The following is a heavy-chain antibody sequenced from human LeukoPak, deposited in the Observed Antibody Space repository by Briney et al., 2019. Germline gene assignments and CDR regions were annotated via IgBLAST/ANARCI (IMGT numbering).Heavy chain of an antibody. D-gene: IGHD3-10*01. V-gene: IGHV4-34*01. CDR2: INHSGST. Sequence: SETLSLTCAVYGGSFSGYYWSWIRQPPGKGLEWIGEINHSGSTNYNPSLKSRVTISVDTSKNQFSLKLSSVTAADTAVYYCARGRMVRGVISSWFDPWGQGTLATVSS. J-gene: IGHJ5*02. CDR3: ARGRMVRGVISSWFDP. CDR1: GGSFSGYY.